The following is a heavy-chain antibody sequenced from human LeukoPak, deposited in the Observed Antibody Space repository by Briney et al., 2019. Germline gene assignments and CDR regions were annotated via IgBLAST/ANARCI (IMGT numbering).Heavy chain of an antibody. CDR1: GDSISSSSYY. CDR2: IYYSGST. V-gene: IGHV4-39*01. Sequence: PSETLSLTCTVSGDSISSSSYYWGWIRQPPGKGLEWIGSIYYSGSTYYNPSLKSRVTISVDTSKNQFSLKLTSVTAADTAVYYCARTLTYYDTPPFHYWGQGTLVTVSS. J-gene: IGHJ4*02. CDR3: ARTLTYYDTPPFHY. D-gene: IGHD3-9*01.